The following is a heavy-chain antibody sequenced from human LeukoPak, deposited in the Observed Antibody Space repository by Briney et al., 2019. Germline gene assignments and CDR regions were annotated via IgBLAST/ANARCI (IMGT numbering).Heavy chain of an antibody. J-gene: IGHJ4*02. CDR1: GYTFPTYG. CDR3: AREACAHCTIDY. V-gene: IGHV1-18*01. D-gene: IGHD1-1*01. Sequence: ASVKVSCKASGYTFPTYGITWVRQAPGQGLEWMGWISAYNGNTHFAQKLQGRVTMTTDTPTTTAYMELRSLRSDDTAVYYYAREACAHCTIDYWGQGTLVTVSS. CDR2: ISAYNGNT.